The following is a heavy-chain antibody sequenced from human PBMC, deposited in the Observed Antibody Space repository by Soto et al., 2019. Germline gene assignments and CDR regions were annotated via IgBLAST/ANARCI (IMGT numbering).Heavy chain of an antibody. D-gene: IGHD6-19*01. CDR3: ARAEAVAGDYWYFNL. CDR1: GDSVSSNSAT. Sequence: QVQLQQSGPGLVKPSQTLSLTCAISGDSVSSNSATWNWIRQSPSRGLEWLGRTYYRSKWYNDXXVSVKSRITIXXDXSXXQFSLQLNSVTPEDTAVYYCARAEAVAGDYWYFNLWGRGTLVTVSS. V-gene: IGHV6-1*01. CDR2: TYYRSKWYN. J-gene: IGHJ2*01.